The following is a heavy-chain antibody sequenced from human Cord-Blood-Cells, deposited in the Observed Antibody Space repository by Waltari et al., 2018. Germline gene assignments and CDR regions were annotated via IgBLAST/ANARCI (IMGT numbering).Heavy chain of an antibody. Sequence: TLTLTCTVSGFSLSNARMGVSWIRQPPGKALEWLAHIFSNDEKSYSTSLKSRLTISKDTSKSQVVLTMTNMDPVDTATYYCARIGYSGYDQGFDYWGQGTLVTVSS. CDR1: GFSLSNARMG. CDR3: ARIGYSGYDQGFDY. CDR2: IFSNDEK. V-gene: IGHV2-26*01. D-gene: IGHD5-12*01. J-gene: IGHJ4*02.